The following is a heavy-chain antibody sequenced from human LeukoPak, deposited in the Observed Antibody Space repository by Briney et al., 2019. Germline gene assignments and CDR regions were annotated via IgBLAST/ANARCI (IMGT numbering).Heavy chain of an antibody. CDR3: ARLRPRRFGAATSDY. CDR1: GGSFSGYY. J-gene: IGHJ4*02. D-gene: IGHD2-15*01. V-gene: IGHV4-34*01. Sequence: PSETLSLTCAVYGGSFSGYYWSWIRQPPGKGLEWIGETNHSGSTNYNPSLKSRVTISVDTSKNQFSLKLSSVTAADTAVYYCARLRPRRFGAATSDYWGQGTLVTVSS. CDR2: TNHSGST.